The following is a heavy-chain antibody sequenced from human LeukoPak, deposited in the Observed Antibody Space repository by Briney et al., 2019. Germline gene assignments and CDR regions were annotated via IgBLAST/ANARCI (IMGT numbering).Heavy chain of an antibody. CDR1: GFTFSNYA. Sequence: PGGSLRLSCAASGFTFSNYAMSWVRQAPGKGLEWVSSISGSGGSTYYADSVKGRFTISRDNSKNTLYLQVNSLRAEDTAVYYCAKDLDGDTAMTIDYWGQGTLVTVSS. J-gene: IGHJ4*02. CDR2: ISGSGGST. D-gene: IGHD5-18*01. V-gene: IGHV3-23*01. CDR3: AKDLDGDTAMTIDY.